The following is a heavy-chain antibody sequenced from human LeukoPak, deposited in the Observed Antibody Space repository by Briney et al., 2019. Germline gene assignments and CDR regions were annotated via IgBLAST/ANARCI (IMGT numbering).Heavy chain of an antibody. CDR3: AKDSPPTSEWLPDY. D-gene: IGHD3-3*01. Sequence: GGSLRLSCAASGFNFRTYGMHWVRQAPGKGLEWVAFIRHDGSNKYYADSVKGRFTISRDNSKSALFLHMDTVRADDTAFYYCAKDSPPTSEWLPDYWGQGTLVSISS. CDR1: GFNFRTYG. V-gene: IGHV3-30*02. J-gene: IGHJ4*02. CDR2: IRHDGSNK.